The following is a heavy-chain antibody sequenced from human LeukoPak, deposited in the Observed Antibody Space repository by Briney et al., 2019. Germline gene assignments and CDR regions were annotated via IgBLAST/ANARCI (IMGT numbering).Heavy chain of an antibody. D-gene: IGHD3-10*01. J-gene: IGHJ6*03. CDR1: GGSISSGSYY. V-gene: IGHV4-61*02. CDR2: IYTSGST. Sequence: PSETLSLTCTVSGGSISSGSYYWSWIRQPAGKGLEWIGRIYTSGSTNYNPSLKSRVTISVDTSKNQFSVKLSSVTAADTAVYYCARTVRGVIETVGYYYYMDVWGKGTTVTISS. CDR3: ARTVRGVIETVGYYYYMDV.